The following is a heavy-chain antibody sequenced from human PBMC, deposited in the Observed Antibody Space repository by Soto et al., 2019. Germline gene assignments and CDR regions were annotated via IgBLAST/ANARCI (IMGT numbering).Heavy chain of an antibody. V-gene: IGHV3-13*01. CDR3: ARGSQFRLGDLSGGDVFDI. Sequence: GGSLRLSCAASGFTFRSYAMSWARQAPGKGLEWVSSIGSFHDTYYPDSAKGRFIISRENAKNSLYLQMNSLRSEDTAVYYCARGSQFRLGDLSGGDVFDIWGQGTMVTVSS. J-gene: IGHJ3*02. CDR1: GFTFRSYA. CDR2: IGSFHDT. D-gene: IGHD3-16*02.